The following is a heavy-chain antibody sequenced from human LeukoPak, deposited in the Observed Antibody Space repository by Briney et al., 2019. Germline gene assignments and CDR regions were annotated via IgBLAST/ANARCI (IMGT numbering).Heavy chain of an antibody. CDR3: ARGGGIVATITGWFDP. J-gene: IGHJ5*02. CDR2: INPNSGGT. D-gene: IGHD5-12*01. Sequence: ASVKVSCTASGYTFTGYYMHWVRQAPGQGLEWMGWINPNSGGTNYAQKFQGRVTMTRDTSISTAYMELSRLRSDDTAVYYCARGGGIVATITGWFDPWGQGTLVTVSS. V-gene: IGHV1-2*02. CDR1: GYTFTGYY.